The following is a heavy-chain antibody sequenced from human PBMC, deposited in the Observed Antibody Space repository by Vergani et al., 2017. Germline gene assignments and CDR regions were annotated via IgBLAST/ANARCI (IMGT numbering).Heavy chain of an antibody. Sequence: QVQLQESGPGLVKPSETLSLTCTVSGGSITSSSYYWGWIRQPPGKGLEWIGNIYHSGGAYYNPSLKGRVTMSVDTSKNQFSLEVTSVTAADTSICFCARTGSFILRYFHWALWGQGTLVTVSS. CDR1: GGSITSSSYY. CDR3: ARTGSFILRYFHWAL. V-gene: IGHV4-39*01. J-gene: IGHJ4*02. CDR2: IYHSGGA. D-gene: IGHD3-9*01.